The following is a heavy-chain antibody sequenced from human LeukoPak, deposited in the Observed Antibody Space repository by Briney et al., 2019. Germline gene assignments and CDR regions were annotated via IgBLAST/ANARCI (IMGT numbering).Heavy chain of an antibody. CDR1: GYTFTSYD. D-gene: IGHD3-9*01. V-gene: IGHV1-8*01. CDR2: MNPNSGNT. Sequence: GASVKVSCKASGYTFTSYDINWVRQATGQGLEWMGWMNPNSGNTGYAQKFQGRVTMTRNTSISTAYMELSSLRSEDTAVYYCARARKVLRYFDWPQDWFDPWGQGTLVTVSS. J-gene: IGHJ5*02. CDR3: ARARKVLRYFDWPQDWFDP.